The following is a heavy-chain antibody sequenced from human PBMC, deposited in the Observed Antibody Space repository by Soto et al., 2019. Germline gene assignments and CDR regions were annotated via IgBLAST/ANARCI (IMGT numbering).Heavy chain of an antibody. J-gene: IGHJ4*02. V-gene: IGHV3-15*07. CDR1: GFTFTNDW. CDR2: IRSKTDGGTP. CDR3: TTEKGY. Sequence: EVQLVESGGGLLKPGESLRLSCAASGFTFTNDWLNWVRQAPGKGLEWVGRIRSKTDGGTPDYAAPVKGRFTISRDDSKNTLDVQMNRLKTEDTAIYYCTTEKGYWGQGTLVTVSS.